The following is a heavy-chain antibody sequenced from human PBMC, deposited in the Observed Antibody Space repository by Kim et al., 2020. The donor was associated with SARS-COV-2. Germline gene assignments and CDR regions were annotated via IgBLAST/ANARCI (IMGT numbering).Heavy chain of an antibody. Sequence: ADSVKGRFTISRDNAKNSLYLQMNSLRAEDTAVYYCARGGPDTAMVTLDYWGQGTLVTVSS. CDR3: ARGGPDTAMVTLDY. V-gene: IGHV3-11*01. J-gene: IGHJ4*02. D-gene: IGHD5-18*01.